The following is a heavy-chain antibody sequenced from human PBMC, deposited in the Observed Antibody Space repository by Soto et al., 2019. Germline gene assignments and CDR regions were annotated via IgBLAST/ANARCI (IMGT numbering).Heavy chain of an antibody. CDR2: INSDGSST. J-gene: IGHJ4*02. Sequence: EVQLVESGGGSVQPGGSLRLSCAAAGFTFSSYWMHWVRQAPGKGLVWVSRINSDGSSTNYADSVKGQFTISRDNAKNTLYLQMNSLRAEDTAVYYCGRGASGSYRLDYWGQGTLVTFSS. D-gene: IGHD3-10*01. V-gene: IGHV3-74*01. CDR3: GRGASGSYRLDY. CDR1: GFTFSSYW.